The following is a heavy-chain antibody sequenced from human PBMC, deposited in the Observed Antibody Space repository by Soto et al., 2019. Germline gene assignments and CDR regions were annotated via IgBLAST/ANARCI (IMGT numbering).Heavy chain of an antibody. Sequence: QVQLVQSGAEVKKPGSSVKVSCKASGGTFSSYAISWVRQAPGQGLEWMGGIIPIFGTANYAQKLQGRVTITADESTSTAYMELSSLRSEDTAVYSCASGSGFRGVIGYYYYGMDVWGQGTTVTVSS. J-gene: IGHJ6*02. CDR1: GGTFSSYA. D-gene: IGHD3-10*01. CDR3: ASGSGFRGVIGYYYYGMDV. CDR2: IIPIFGTA. V-gene: IGHV1-69*01.